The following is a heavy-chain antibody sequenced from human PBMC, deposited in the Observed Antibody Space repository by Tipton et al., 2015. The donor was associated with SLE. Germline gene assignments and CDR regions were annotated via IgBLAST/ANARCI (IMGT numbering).Heavy chain of an antibody. Sequence: SLRLSCAASGFTFDDYAMRWVRQAPGKGLEWVSGISWNSGSIGYADSVKGRFTISRDNAKNSLYLQMNSLRAEDTALYYCAGSSSWYQRYFDYWGQGTLVTVSS. V-gene: IGHV3-9*01. D-gene: IGHD6-13*01. CDR1: GFTFDDYA. CDR2: ISWNSGSI. J-gene: IGHJ4*02. CDR3: AGSSSWYQRYFDY.